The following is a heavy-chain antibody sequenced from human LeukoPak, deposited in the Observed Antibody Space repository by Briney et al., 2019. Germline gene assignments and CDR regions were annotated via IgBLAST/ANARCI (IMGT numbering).Heavy chain of an antibody. CDR3: ARDRSGDCSYDY. V-gene: IGHV3-11*01. D-gene: IGHD2-21*02. CDR1: AFTFSDYY. CDR2: ISSSGSTI. J-gene: IGHJ4*02. Sequence: GGSLRLSRAASAFTFSDYYMSWIRQAPGKGLEWVSYISSSGSTIYYADSVKGRFTISRDNAKNSLYLQMNSLRAEDTAVYYCARDRSGDCSYDYWGQGTLVTVSS.